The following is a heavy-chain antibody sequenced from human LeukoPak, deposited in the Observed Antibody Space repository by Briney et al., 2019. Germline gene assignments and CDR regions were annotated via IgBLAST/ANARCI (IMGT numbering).Heavy chain of an antibody. D-gene: IGHD2-2*01. CDR3: VACASASCYGDRFDP. V-gene: IGHV3-23*01. CDR2: ISATDGST. CDR1: GFTLARHA. J-gene: IGHJ5*02. Sequence: GSLGPSFAAPGFTLARHAIALGRQAPGEGVEWVSSISATDGSTYYADSVRGRFTISRDNSKNTLFLQMNSLGAEDTALYYCVACASASCYGDRFDPWGQGTLVTVSS.